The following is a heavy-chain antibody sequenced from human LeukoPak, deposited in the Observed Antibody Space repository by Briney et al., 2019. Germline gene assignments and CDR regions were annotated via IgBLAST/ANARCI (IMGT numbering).Heavy chain of an antibody. V-gene: IGHV5-51*01. J-gene: IGHJ4*02. CDR2: IYPGDSDA. Sequence: GAPLQISGEGSGSIFTNYWIGGGRQLGGKGLKWMGIIYPGDSDAKDSPSLEGQATISANKTIRMSYLQWSSLKASDTAMYYCARRRDLYSGSYYPFDYWGQGTLVTVSS. D-gene: IGHD1-26*01. CDR3: ARRRDLYSGSYYPFDY. CDR1: GSIFTNYW.